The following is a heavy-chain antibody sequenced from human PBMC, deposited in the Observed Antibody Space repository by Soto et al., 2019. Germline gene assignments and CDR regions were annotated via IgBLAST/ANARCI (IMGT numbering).Heavy chain of an antibody. D-gene: IGHD4-17*01. CDR3: ARTLTVTYFDY. J-gene: IGHJ4*02. CDR2: IYYSGST. CDR1: GGSISSYY. Sequence: SETLSLTCTVSGGSISSYYWSWIRQPPGKGLEWIGYIYYSGSTNYNPSLKSRVTISVDTSKNQFSLKLSSVTAADTAVYYCARTLTVTYFDYWGQGTLVTVSS. V-gene: IGHV4-59*01.